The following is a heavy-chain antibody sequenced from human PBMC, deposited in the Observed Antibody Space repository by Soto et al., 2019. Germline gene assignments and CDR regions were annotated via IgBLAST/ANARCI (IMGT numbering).Heavy chain of an antibody. V-gene: IGHV3-11*01. CDR3: ASDPYYYASGY. J-gene: IGHJ4*02. Sequence: QVQLVESGGGLVKPGGSLRLSCAASGFTFSDYYMTWIRQPPGKGLEWLSYISGSGNTIYYADSVKGRFTVSRDNARNSLDLQMNSLRAEDTAFYYCASDPYYYASGYWGQGTLVTVSS. CDR2: ISGSGNTI. CDR1: GFTFSDYY. D-gene: IGHD3-10*01.